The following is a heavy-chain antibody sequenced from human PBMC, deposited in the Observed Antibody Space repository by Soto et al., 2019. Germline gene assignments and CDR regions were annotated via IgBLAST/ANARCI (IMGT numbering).Heavy chain of an antibody. J-gene: IGHJ4*02. CDR1: GFTFSSYG. V-gene: IGHV3-33*01. CDR3: ARGRSCSSTSCYPFRGYFDY. D-gene: IGHD2-2*01. Sequence: PGGSLRLSCAASGFTFSSYGMHWVRQAPGKGLEWVAVIWYDGSNKYYADSVKGRFTISRDNSKNTLYLQMNSLRAEDTAVYYCARGRSCSSTSCYPFRGYFDYWGQGTLVTVSS. CDR2: IWYDGSNK.